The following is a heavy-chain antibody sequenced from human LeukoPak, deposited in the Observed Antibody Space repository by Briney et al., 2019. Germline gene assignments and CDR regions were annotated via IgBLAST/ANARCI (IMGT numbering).Heavy chain of an antibody. CDR2: IYPGDSDT. Sequence: GESLKISCKGSGYSFTSYWIGWVRQMPGKGLEWMGIIYPGDSDTRYSPSFQGQVTISADKSISTAYLQWSSLKASDTAMYYCARKDIVVVNDAFDIXXQGTMVTVSS. V-gene: IGHV5-51*01. D-gene: IGHD2-2*01. CDR1: GYSFTSYW. J-gene: IGHJ3*02. CDR3: ARKDIVVVNDAFDI.